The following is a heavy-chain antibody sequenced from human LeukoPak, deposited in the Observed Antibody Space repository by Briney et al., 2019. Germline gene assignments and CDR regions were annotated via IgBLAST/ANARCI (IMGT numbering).Heavy chain of an antibody. D-gene: IGHD6-13*01. CDR3: ARRGSSWYDNFDY. Sequence: GESLKISCKGSGYSFTSYWIGWVRQMPGKGLEWMGIIYPGDSDTRYSPSFQGRVTISADKSISTAYLQWSSLKASDTAMYYCARRGSSWYDNFDYWGQGTLVTVSS. J-gene: IGHJ4*02. CDR1: GYSFTSYW. V-gene: IGHV5-51*01. CDR2: IYPGDSDT.